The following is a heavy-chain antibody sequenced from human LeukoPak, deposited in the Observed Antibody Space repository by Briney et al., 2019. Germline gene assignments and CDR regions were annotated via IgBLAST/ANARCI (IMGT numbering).Heavy chain of an antibody. J-gene: IGHJ4*02. D-gene: IGHD2-15*01. CDR2: ISAYNGNT. CDR3: ARVGLPYCSGGSCYMRY. V-gene: IGHV1-18*01. CDR1: GYTFTSYG. Sequence: GASVKVSCKASGYTFTSYGISWVRQAPGQGLEGMGWISAYNGNTNYAQQLQGRVSMTTDTSTSTAYMELRSLRSDDTAVYYCARVGLPYCSGGSCYMRYWGQGTLVTVSS.